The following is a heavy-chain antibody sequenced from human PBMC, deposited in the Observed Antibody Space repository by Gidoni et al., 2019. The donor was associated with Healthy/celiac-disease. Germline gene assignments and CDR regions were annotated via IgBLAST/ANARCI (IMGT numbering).Heavy chain of an antibody. D-gene: IGHD3-16*02. CDR2: ISSSGSTI. Sequence: QVQLVESGGGLVKPGGSLRLSCAASGFTFSDYYMSWIRQAPGKGLEWVSYISSSGSTIYYADSVKGRCTISRDNAKNSLYLQMNSLRAEDTAVYYCARADHDYVWGSYRPAYYYYGMDVWGQGTTVTVSS. CDR3: ARADHDYVWGSYRPAYYYYGMDV. J-gene: IGHJ6*02. CDR1: GFTFSDYY. V-gene: IGHV3-11*01.